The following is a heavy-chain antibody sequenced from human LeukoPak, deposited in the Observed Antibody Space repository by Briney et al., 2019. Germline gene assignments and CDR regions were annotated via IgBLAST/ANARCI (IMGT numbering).Heavy chain of an antibody. Sequence: PGGSLRLSCAASGLTFSVSAMHWVSQASGKGLEWVGRIRSKANNYATEYDASVKGRFTISRDDSKNTAYLQMNSLRTEDTAVYYCTRHTMDVWGQGTTVTVSS. CDR2: IRSKANNYAT. V-gene: IGHV3-73*01. J-gene: IGHJ6*01. CDR1: GLTFSVSA. CDR3: TRHTMDV.